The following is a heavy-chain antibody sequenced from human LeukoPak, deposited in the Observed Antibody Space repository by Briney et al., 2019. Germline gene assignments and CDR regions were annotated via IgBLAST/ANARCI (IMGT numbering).Heavy chain of an antibody. V-gene: IGHV4-34*01. CDR2: INHSGST. D-gene: IGHD6-19*01. CDR1: GGSFSGYY. Sequence: SETLSLTCAVYGGSFSGYYWSWIRQPPGKGLEWIGEINHSGSTNYNPSLKSRVTISVDTSKNQFSLKLSSVTAADTAVYYCAREYTLYRSGWFLDYWGQGTVVTVSS. J-gene: IGHJ4*02. CDR3: AREYTLYRSGWFLDY.